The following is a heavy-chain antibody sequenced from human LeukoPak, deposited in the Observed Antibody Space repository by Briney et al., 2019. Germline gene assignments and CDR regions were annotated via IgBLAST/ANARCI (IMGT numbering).Heavy chain of an antibody. CDR1: GDSISSYY. CDR2: IYYIGST. V-gene: IGHV4-59*08. J-gene: IGHJ3*02. CDR3: ARPWAARPSDAFDI. Sequence: SETLSLTCTVSGDSISSYYWSWIRQPPGKGLEWIGYIYYIGSTSYNPSLKSRVTISVDTSKNQFSLKLSSVTAADTAVYYCARPWAARPSDAFDIWGQGTMVTVSS. D-gene: IGHD6-6*01.